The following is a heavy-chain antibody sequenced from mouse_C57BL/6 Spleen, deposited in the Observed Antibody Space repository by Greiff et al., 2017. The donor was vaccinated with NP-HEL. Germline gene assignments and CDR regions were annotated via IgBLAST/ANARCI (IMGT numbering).Heavy chain of an antibody. CDR3: ARSRLPSMDY. CDR2: IHPNSGST. Sequence: QVQLQQPGAELVKPGASVKLSCKASGYTFTSYWMHWVKQRPGQGLEWIGMIHPNSGSTNYNEKFKRQAPLPVANSSTTAYMPLSSLTSEDSAVYYCARSRLPSMDYWGQGTSVTVSS. J-gene: IGHJ4*01. V-gene: IGHV1-64*01. CDR1: GYTFTSYW. D-gene: IGHD3-2*02.